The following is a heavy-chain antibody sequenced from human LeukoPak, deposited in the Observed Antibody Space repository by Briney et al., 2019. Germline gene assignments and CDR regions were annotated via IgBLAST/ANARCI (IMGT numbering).Heavy chain of an antibody. J-gene: IGHJ4*02. Sequence: SETLSLTCAVSGGSMSSSHWWSWVRQPPGKGLEWIGEIHQTGSTNYNPSLRSRGSISLDKAKNQFTLNLNSVTAADTAVYYCASSDYYRLDNWGQGILVTVSS. D-gene: IGHD6-25*01. V-gene: IGHV4-4*02. CDR2: IHQTGST. CDR3: ASSDYYRLDN. CDR1: GGSMSSSHW.